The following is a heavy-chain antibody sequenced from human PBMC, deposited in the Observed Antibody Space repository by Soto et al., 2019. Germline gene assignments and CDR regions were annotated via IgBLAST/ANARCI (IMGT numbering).Heavy chain of an antibody. V-gene: IGHV1-18*04. Sequence: ASVKVSCKASGYTFTSYGISWVRQAPGQGLEWMGWISAYNGNTNYAQKLQGRVTMTTDTSTSTAYMELRSLRSDDTAVYYCASLPNVAGVAYWGQRTLVTVSS. CDR2: ISAYNGNT. J-gene: IGHJ4*02. CDR3: ASLPNVAGVAY. D-gene: IGHD6-19*01. CDR1: GYTFTSYG.